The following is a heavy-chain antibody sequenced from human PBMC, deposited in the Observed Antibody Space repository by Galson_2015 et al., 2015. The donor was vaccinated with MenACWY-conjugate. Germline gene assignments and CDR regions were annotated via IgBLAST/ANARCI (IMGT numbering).Heavy chain of an antibody. D-gene: IGHD2-21*02. J-gene: IGHJ2*01. CDR3: AKDGAYCGGDCYSLRYFDL. Sequence: SLRLSCAASGFAVSSNYMSWVRQAPGKGLEWVSYISSSSSTIYYADSAKGRFTISRDNSKNTLYLQMNSLRAEDTAVYYCAKDGAYCGGDCYSLRYFDLWGRGTLVTVSS. V-gene: IGHV3-48*01. CDR1: GFAVSSNY. CDR2: ISSSSSTI.